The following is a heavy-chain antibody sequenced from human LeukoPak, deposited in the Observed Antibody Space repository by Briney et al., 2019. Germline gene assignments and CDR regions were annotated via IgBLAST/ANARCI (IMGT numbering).Heavy chain of an antibody. J-gene: IGHJ5*02. D-gene: IGHD3-22*01. CDR1: GFAVSSNY. CDR3: ARSGYYYDSSGSSS. V-gene: IGHV3-66*01. CDR2: ISGVGST. Sequence: GGSLRLSCAASGFAVSSNYMSWVRQAPGKGLEWVSSISGVGSTSYADSVKGRFTIPRDNSRSTLYLLMDSLRAEDTAVYYCARSGYYYDSSGSSSWGQGTLVTVSS.